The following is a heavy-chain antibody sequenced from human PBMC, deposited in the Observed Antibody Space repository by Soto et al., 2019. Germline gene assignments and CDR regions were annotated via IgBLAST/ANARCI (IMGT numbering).Heavy chain of an antibody. V-gene: IGHV1-69*06. CDR3: ARGLECRGYCLDKPTWFAP. CDR2: IIPIFGTP. J-gene: IGHJ5*02. D-gene: IGHD2-15*01. CDR1: GGTFSTYT. Sequence: SLKVSCKASGGTFSTYTFSWVRQAPGQGLEWMGRIIPIFGTPYYAQKFQGRVTITADKSTSTVYMELSSLRSDDTAVYFCARGLECRGYCLDKPTWFAPWGQGTLVTVSS.